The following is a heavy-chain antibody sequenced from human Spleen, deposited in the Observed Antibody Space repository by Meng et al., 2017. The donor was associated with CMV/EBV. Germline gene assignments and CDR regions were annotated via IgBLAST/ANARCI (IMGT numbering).Heavy chain of an antibody. CDR1: GFTVSSNY. CDR3: AKDGIEGYYDSSGYYDY. V-gene: IGHV3-53*01. D-gene: IGHD3-22*01. Sequence: GESLKISCAASGFTVSSNYMNWVRQAPGKGLEWVSVIFSGGSTYYADSVKGRFTISTDNSKNTLYLQMNSLRVEDTAVFYCAKDGIEGYYDSSGYYDYWGQGTLVTVSS. J-gene: IGHJ4*02. CDR2: IFSGGST.